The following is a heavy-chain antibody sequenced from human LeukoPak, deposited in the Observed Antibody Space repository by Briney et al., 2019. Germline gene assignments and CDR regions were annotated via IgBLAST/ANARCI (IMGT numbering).Heavy chain of an antibody. CDR1: GFSFSSYS. Sequence: GGSLRLSCAASGFSFSSYSMNWVRQAPGKGLEWVSSMSSSSKYIYYADSVKGRFTISRDNAKNSLYLQMNSLRAEDTAVYYCARDLHDFWSYGMDVWGQGTTVTVSS. V-gene: IGHV3-21*01. D-gene: IGHD3-3*01. CDR3: ARDLHDFWSYGMDV. J-gene: IGHJ6*02. CDR2: MSSSSKYI.